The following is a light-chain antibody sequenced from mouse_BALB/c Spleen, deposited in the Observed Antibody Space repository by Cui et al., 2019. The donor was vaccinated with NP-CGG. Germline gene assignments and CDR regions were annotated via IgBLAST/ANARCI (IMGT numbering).Light chain of an antibody. Sequence: QAVVTQESALTTSPGETVTLTCRSSTGAVTTSNYANWVQEKPDHLFTGLIGGTNNRAPGVPARFPGSLIGDKAALTITGAQPEDEAIYFCALWYSNHWVFGGGTKLTVL. CDR1: TGAVTTSNY. CDR2: GTN. J-gene: IGLJ1*01. CDR3: ALWYSNHWV. V-gene: IGLV1*01.